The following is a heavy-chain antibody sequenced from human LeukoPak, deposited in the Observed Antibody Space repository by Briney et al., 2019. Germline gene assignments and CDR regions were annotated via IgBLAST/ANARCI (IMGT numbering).Heavy chain of an antibody. Sequence: GGSLRLSCAASGFTLSSYWMSWVRQAPGKGLEWVANIKQDGSEKYYVDSVKGRFTISRDNAKNSLYLQMNSLRAEDTAVYYCARDRTIAYSSYYFDYWGQGTLVTVSS. D-gene: IGHD5-18*01. CDR3: ARDRTIAYSSYYFDY. J-gene: IGHJ4*02. CDR2: IKQDGSEK. CDR1: GFTLSSYW. V-gene: IGHV3-7*03.